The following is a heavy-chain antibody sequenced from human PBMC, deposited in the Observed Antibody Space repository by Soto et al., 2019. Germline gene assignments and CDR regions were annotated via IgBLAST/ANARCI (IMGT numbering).Heavy chain of an antibody. D-gene: IGHD3-10*01. CDR1: GGAFSSDG. V-gene: IGHV1-69*06. CDR2: IIPLYGTV. CDR3: ARVRVIRGVIPSHFGL. J-gene: IGHJ4*02. Sequence: SVKLYWKAAGGAFSSDGVSWGRQETGQGLDWMGVIIPLYGTVNYAQKFQGRVSITADKSTSTAYMDLNSLRSDDTAVYYCARVRVIRGVIPSHFGLWGQGTQVTV.